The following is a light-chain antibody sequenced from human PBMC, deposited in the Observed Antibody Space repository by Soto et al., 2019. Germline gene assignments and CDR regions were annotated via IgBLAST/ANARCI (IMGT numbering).Light chain of an antibody. CDR1: QSILYNSNNKNY. V-gene: IGKV4-1*01. CDR3: QQYHDTPLT. J-gene: IGKJ1*01. CDR2: WAS. Sequence: DIVLTQSPDSLAVSLGERATINCKSSQSILYNSNNKNYLAWYQQKAGQPPKLLIYWASTRESGVPDRFSGSGSGTDFTLTISSLQAEDVAVYYCQQYHDTPLTFGQGTKVEIK.